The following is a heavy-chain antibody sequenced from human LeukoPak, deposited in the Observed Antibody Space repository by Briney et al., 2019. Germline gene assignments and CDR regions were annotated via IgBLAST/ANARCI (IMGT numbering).Heavy chain of an antibody. D-gene: IGHD4-11*01. CDR2: IYYSGST. Sequence: SQTLSLTCTVSGGPISRGVYFWTWIRQHPGKGLEWIGYIYYSGSTYYNPSLKSRLTISVDTSNNQFSLKLRSVTAADTAVYYCARADAFGNNNYLNWFDSWGQGILVTVSS. CDR3: ARADAFGNNNYLNWFDS. J-gene: IGHJ5*01. V-gene: IGHV4-31*03. CDR1: GGPISRGVYF.